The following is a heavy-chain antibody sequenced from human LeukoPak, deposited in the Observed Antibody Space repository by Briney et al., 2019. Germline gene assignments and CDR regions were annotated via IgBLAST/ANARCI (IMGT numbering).Heavy chain of an antibody. CDR3: ARASPRPGYCSGGSCYPYHFDY. CDR2: IIPILGIA. J-gene: IGHJ4*02. CDR1: GGTFSSYA. V-gene: IGHV1-69*04. Sequence: SVKVSCKASGGTFSSYAISWVRQAPGQGLEWMGRIIPILGIANYAQKFQGRVTIIADKSTSTAYMELSSLRSEDTAVYYCARASPRPGYCSGGSCYPYHFDYWGQGTLVTVSS. D-gene: IGHD2-15*01.